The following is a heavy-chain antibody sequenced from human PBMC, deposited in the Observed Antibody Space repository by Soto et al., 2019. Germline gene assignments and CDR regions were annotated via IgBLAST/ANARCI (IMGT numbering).Heavy chain of an antibody. CDR1: GGTFSTYA. CDR2: IIPMFGTA. J-gene: IGHJ4*02. Sequence: QVQLVQSGAEVKKPESSLKVSCKAPGGTFSTYAISWVRQAPGQGLEWMGGIIPMFGTANYAQRFQDRVTITADESTNTVSMGLRSLRSEDTAVYFCASGIQLWLRRINNGYSGWGQGTLVTVSS. D-gene: IGHD5-12*01. V-gene: IGHV1-69*12. CDR3: ASGIQLWLRRINNGYSG.